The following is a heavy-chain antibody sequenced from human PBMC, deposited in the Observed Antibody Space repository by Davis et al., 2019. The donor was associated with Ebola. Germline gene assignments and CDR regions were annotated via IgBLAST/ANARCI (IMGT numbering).Heavy chain of an antibody. CDR1: GFTFSSYG. V-gene: IGHV3-7*01. CDR2: IKQDGSEK. D-gene: IGHD1-26*01. Sequence: GESLKISCAASGFTFSSYGMHWVRQAPGKGLEWVANIKQDGSEKYYVDSVKGRFTISRDNSKNTLYLQMNSLRAEDTAVYYCARDPLLSWEYYFDCWGQGTLVTVSS. J-gene: IGHJ4*02. CDR3: ARDPLLSWEYYFDC.